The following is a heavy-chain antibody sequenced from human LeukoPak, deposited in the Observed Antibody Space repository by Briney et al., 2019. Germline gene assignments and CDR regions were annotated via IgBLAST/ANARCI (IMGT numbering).Heavy chain of an antibody. CDR1: GFTFSSYW. V-gene: IGHV3-7*01. Sequence: GGSLRLSCAASGFTFSSYWMSWVRQAPGKGLEWVANIKQDGSEKYYVDSVKGRFTISRDNAKNSLYLQMNSLRAEDTAVYYCARETYGDYAHAFDIWGQGTMVTVSS. CDR2: IKQDGSEK. D-gene: IGHD4-17*01. J-gene: IGHJ3*02. CDR3: ARETYGDYAHAFDI.